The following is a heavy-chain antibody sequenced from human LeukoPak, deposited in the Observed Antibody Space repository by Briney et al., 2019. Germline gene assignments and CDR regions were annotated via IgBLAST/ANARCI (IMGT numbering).Heavy chain of an antibody. CDR3: ARGGGSSDI. V-gene: IGHV3-7*04. CDR1: GVTFSHYW. CDR2: IKQDGSDK. Sequence: PGGSLRLSCAASGVTFSHYWMSWLRQAPGKGLEWVASIKQDGSDKTYMDPVEGRCTISRDNAKTSLYLPMNSLRAEDTAVYYCARGGGSSDIWGQGTMVTVSS. D-gene: IGHD3-16*01. J-gene: IGHJ3*02.